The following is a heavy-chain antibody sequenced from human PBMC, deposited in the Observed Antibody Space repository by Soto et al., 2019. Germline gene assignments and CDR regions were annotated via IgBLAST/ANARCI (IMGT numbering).Heavy chain of an antibody. J-gene: IGHJ6*02. Sequence: GGSLRLSCAASGFTFSSYSMNWVRQAPGKGLEWVSSISGGGSNIYYADSVKGRFTISRDNAKNSLYLQMNSLRDEDTAVYYCARSPKRVYYYYGMDVWGQGTTVTVSS. CDR2: ISGGGSNI. CDR1: GFTFSSYS. V-gene: IGHV3-48*02. CDR3: ARSPKRVYYYYGMDV. D-gene: IGHD6-13*01.